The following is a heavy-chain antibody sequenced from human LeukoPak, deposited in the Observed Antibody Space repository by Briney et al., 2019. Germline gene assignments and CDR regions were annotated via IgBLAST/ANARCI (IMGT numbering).Heavy chain of an antibody. Sequence: SGGSLRLSCAASGFTFSSYGMHWVRQAPGKGLEWVAVIWYDGSNKYYADSVKGRFTISRDNSKNTLYLQMNSLRAEDTAVYYCVGSIAASDFDYCGQGTLVTVSS. CDR2: IWYDGSNK. D-gene: IGHD6-6*01. V-gene: IGHV3-33*01. CDR3: VGSIAASDFDY. J-gene: IGHJ4*02. CDR1: GFTFSSYG.